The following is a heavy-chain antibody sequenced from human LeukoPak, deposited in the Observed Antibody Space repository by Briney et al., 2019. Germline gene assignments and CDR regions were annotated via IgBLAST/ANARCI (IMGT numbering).Heavy chain of an antibody. CDR2: ISSSGSTI. D-gene: IGHD4-17*01. CDR3: ARDRLYYGDYGPIDY. CDR1: GFTFSDYY. V-gene: IGHV3-11*04. Sequence: GGSLRLSCAASGFTFSDYYMSWIRQAPGKGLEWVSYISSSGSTIYYADSVEGRFTISRDNAKNSLYLQMNSLRAEDTAVYYCARDRLYYGDYGPIDYWGQGTLVTVSS. J-gene: IGHJ4*02.